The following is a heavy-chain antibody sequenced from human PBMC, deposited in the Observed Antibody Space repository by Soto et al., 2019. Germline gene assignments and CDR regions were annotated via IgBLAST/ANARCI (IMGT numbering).Heavy chain of an antibody. D-gene: IGHD6-19*01. CDR3: TIARIVVAGTIVDS. CDR2: IDHTWIP. V-gene: IGHV4-38-2*01. CDR1: HYSISGGYY. Sequence: SETRSLTWVLSHYSISGGYYCGLFRQPPAYGLXWLGSIDHTWIPKYKPSIRSLVTMSIDTPKNPVSLNLTSVTAAETAVYGCTIARIVVAGTIVDSWAQGTLVTVS. J-gene: IGHJ4*02.